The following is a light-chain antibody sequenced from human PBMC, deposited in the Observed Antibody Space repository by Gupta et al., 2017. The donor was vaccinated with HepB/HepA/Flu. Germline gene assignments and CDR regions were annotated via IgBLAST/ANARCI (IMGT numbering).Light chain of an antibody. CDR1: QSISSW. Sequence: DLQMTQSPSTLSASLGDRVTITCRASQSISSWLAWYQQKPGKAPKLLIYKASSLESGVPSRFSGRGSGTEFTLTISSLQPDDFATYYCQQYNSYPWTFGQGTKVEIK. V-gene: IGKV1-5*03. J-gene: IGKJ1*01. CDR3: QQYNSYPWT. CDR2: KAS.